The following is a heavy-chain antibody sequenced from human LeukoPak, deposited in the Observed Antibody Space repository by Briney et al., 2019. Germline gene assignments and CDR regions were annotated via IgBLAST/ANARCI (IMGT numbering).Heavy chain of an antibody. CDR1: GYTFTSYG. CDR2: ISAYNGNT. CDR3: ARAITMVRGVIHNDYYMDV. V-gene: IGHV1-18*01. J-gene: IGHJ6*03. D-gene: IGHD3-10*01. Sequence: ASVKVSCKASGYTFTSYGISWVRQASGQGLEWMGWISAYNGNTNYAQKLQGRVTMTTDTSTSTAYMELRSLRSDDTAVYYCARAITMVRGVIHNDYYMDVWGKGTTVTISS.